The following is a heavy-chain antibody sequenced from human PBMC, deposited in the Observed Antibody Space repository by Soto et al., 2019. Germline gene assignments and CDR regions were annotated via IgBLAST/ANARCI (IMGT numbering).Heavy chain of an antibody. Sequence: ASVKVSCKASGYTFTGYYMHWVRQAPGQGLEWMGWINPNSGGTNYAQKFQGRVTMTRDTSISTAYMELSRLRSDDTAVYYCARPYATRYDILTGPDYWGQGTLVTVS. CDR3: ARPYATRYDILTGPDY. V-gene: IGHV1-2*02. D-gene: IGHD3-9*01. CDR1: GYTFTGYY. J-gene: IGHJ4*02. CDR2: INPNSGGT.